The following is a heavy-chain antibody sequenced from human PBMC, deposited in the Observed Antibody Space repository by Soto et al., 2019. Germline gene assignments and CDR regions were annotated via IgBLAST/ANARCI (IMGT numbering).Heavy chain of an antibody. CDR2: IYWDNDK. CDR1: GFSLNTYGVG. Sequence: QITLKESGPTLVKPTQTLTLTCTVSGFSLNTYGVGVGWIRQPPGKALEWLALIYWDNDKRYSPPLKNRLTSTKDPPIIPVVLTMTNMDPVDAGTYYCARALGSWGAYYFDYWGQGTLLTVSS. J-gene: IGHJ4*02. D-gene: IGHD3-16*01. CDR3: ARALGSWGAYYFDY. V-gene: IGHV2-5*02.